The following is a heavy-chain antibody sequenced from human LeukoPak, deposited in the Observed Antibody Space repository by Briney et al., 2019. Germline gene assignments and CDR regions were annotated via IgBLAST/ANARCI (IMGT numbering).Heavy chain of an antibody. Sequence: GGSLRLSCAASGFTFSSDSMNWVRQAPGKGLWGGSSISSSTSYIYSADSVKGRFTISRDNANTSLYLQLNSLRAEDTAGYYCARDRWGYSYGGDWGQGTLVTVSS. J-gene: IGHJ4*02. V-gene: IGHV3-21*01. CDR3: ARDRWGYSYGGD. CDR1: GFTFSSDS. CDR2: ISSSTSYI. D-gene: IGHD5-18*01.